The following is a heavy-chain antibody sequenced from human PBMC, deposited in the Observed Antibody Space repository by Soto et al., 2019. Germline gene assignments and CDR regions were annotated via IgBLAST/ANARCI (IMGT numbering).Heavy chain of an antibody. CDR1: GGSLRNYA. Sequence: CEDSGGSLRNYAICLVRQATLQGLEWMGGIIPIFGTANYAQKFQGRVTITADESTSTAYMELSSLRSEDTAVYYCARVWRYSYGSIRERDPRPFMDVWGQGTTVHGSS. CDR3: ARVWRYSYGSIRERDPRPFMDV. CDR2: IIPIFGTA. D-gene: IGHD5-18*01. V-gene: IGHV1-69*01. J-gene: IGHJ6*02.